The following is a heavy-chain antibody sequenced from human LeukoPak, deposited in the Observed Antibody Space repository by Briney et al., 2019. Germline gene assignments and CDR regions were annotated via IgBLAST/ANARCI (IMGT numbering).Heavy chain of an antibody. V-gene: IGHV4-59*01. CDR2: IYYSGST. CDR3: ARGTMMVGP. D-gene: IGHD3-22*01. CDR1: GGSISSYY. J-gene: IGHJ5*02. Sequence: SETLSLTCAVSGGSISSYYWSWIRQPPGKGLEYIGYIYYSGSTNYNPSLKSRVTMSVDTSKNQFSLKLSSVTAADTAVYYCARGTMMVGPWGQGTLVTVSS.